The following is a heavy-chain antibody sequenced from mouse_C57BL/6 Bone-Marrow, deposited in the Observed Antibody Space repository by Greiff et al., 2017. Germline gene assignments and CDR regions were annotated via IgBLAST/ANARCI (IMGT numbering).Heavy chain of an antibody. CDR2: IYPRSGNT. Sequence: QVQLQQSGAELARPGASVKLSCKASGYTFTSYGISWVKQRTGQGLEWIGEIYPRSGNTYYNEKFKGKATLTADKSSSTAYMELRSLTSEDSAVYFCARGSSYRYYYDYWDQGTTLTVSS. CDR3: ARGSSYRYYYDY. J-gene: IGHJ2*01. V-gene: IGHV1-81*01. CDR1: GYTFTSYG. D-gene: IGHD1-1*01.